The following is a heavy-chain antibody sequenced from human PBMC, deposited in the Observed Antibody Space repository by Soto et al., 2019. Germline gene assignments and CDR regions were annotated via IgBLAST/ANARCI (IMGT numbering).Heavy chain of an antibody. CDR1: GFTFDDFA. J-gene: IGHJ4*02. D-gene: IGHD3-10*01. Sequence: EVQLVESGGGLVQPGRSLRLSCAASGFTFDDFAMHWVRQAPGKGLEWVSGISWNSAMIGYADSVKGRFTISRDNAKNSLSLHMTSLRPEDTALYFFAKDNRADRGAFDYWGQVTLVSVFS. CDR3: AKDNRADRGAFDY. CDR2: ISWNSAMI. V-gene: IGHV3-9*01.